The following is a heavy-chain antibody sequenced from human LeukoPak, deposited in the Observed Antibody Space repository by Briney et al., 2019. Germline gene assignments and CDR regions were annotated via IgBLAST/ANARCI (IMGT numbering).Heavy chain of an antibody. J-gene: IGHJ4*02. CDR3: ARLPRAYDESITGIDY. D-gene: IGHD3-10*01. CDR1: GYSLSSGYY. V-gene: IGHV4-38-2*02. CDR2: LYHSGST. Sequence: SETLSLTCTVSGYSLSSGYYWGWIRPPPGKGLEWIGSLYHSGSTYYKASLKSRVTISVDKSKNKFSLKLSSVSAADTAVYYCARLPRAYDESITGIDYWGQGTLVTVSS.